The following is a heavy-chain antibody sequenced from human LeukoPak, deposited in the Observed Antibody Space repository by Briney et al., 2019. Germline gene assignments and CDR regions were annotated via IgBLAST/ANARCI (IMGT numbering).Heavy chain of an antibody. CDR1: GFTFNTHW. D-gene: IGHD6-13*01. J-gene: IGHJ3*02. V-gene: IGHV3-7*02. CDR3: VGRSSSSLPSI. CDR2: INPDGNQK. Sequence: GGSLRLSCTVSGFTFNTHWMNWVRQAPGKGLEWVANINPDGNQKFYVGSVEGRFTISRDSAKDSLYLQMNSLRVEDTAVYYCVGRSSSSLPSIWGQGTMVTVSS.